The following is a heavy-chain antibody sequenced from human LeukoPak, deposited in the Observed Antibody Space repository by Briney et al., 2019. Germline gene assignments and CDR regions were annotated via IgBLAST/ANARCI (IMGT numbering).Heavy chain of an antibody. D-gene: IGHD6-13*01. J-gene: IGHJ3*02. CDR1: GFTLRTYW. V-gene: IGHV3-7*01. CDR2: IKRDGSEK. CDR3: VREASGGTKGVSGTFDI. Sequence: GGSLRLSCAASGFTLRTYWMSWVRQAPGKGLEWVASIKRDGSEKYYVDSVKGRFTISRDNAKNSLYLQMSSLRAEDTAVYHCVREASGGTKGVSGTFDIWGQGTLVTVSS.